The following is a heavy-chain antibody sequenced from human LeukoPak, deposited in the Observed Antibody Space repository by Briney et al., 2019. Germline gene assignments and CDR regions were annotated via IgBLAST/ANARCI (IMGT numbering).Heavy chain of an antibody. V-gene: IGHV3-23*01. CDR2: IGASGAST. J-gene: IGHJ4*02. CDR1: GFTFSSSA. CDR3: AKDPSFDF. Sequence: PGGSLRLSCAASGFTFSSSAMSWFRQAPGKGLQWVSAIGASGASTYYADSVKGRFTISRDNSKNTLYLQMNTLRAEDTALYYCAKDPSFDFWGQGTLVTVSS.